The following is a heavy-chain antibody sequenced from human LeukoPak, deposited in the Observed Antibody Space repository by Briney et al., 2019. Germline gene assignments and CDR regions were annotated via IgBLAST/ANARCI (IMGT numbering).Heavy chain of an antibody. Sequence: GGSLRLSCAASGFTFSSYWMSWVRQAPGKGLEWVANIKQDGSEKYYVDSVKGRFTISRDSAKNSLYLQMNSLRAEDTAVYYCARTTEWLLGGNDYWGQGTLVTVSS. J-gene: IGHJ4*02. V-gene: IGHV3-7*01. CDR1: GFTFSSYW. CDR2: IKQDGSEK. CDR3: ARTTEWLLGGNDY. D-gene: IGHD3-3*01.